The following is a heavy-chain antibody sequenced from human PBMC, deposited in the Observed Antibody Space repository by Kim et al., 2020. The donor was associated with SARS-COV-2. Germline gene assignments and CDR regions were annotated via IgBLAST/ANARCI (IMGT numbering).Heavy chain of an antibody. V-gene: IGHV6-1*01. D-gene: IGHD6-6*01. J-gene: IGHJ4*02. CDR3: VRASRGSSDFNY. CDR2: TYYRSKWSY. CDR1: GDSVSSNSAS. Sequence: SQTLSLTCAISGDSVSSNSASWTWIRQSPSRGLEWLGRTYYRSKWSYDYAVSVKGRITISPDTSKNQFSLQLNSVTPEDTAVYYCVRASRGSSDFNYWSQGTLVTVSS.